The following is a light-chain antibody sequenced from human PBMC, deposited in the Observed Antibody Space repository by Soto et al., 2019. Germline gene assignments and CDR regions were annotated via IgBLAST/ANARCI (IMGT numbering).Light chain of an antibody. CDR1: NSNIGSNT. Sequence: QSVLTQAPSASGTPGQRVTISCSGSNSNIGSNTVSWYQQVPGTAPKVLIYNNDQRPSGVPDRLSGSKSGTSASLAIGGLQSEDEADYYCAAWDVSLNGRVFGGGTKVTVL. CDR2: NND. J-gene: IGLJ3*02. CDR3: AAWDVSLNGRV. V-gene: IGLV1-44*01.